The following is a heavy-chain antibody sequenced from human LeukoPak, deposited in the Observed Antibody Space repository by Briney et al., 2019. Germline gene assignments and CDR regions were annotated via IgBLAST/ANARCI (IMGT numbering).Heavy chain of an antibody. CDR3: ARGLGSALDD. CDR2: ISFDGYSQ. CDR1: GFTFNNYG. V-gene: IGHV3-30*03. J-gene: IGHJ4*02. Sequence: GGSLRLSCAASGFTFNNYGMHWVRQAPGKGLEWVALISFDGYSQGYTDSVKGRFNISRDNSRNTLYLQMTRLRPRDTAVYYCARGLGSALDDWGQGTLVTVSS. D-gene: IGHD6-19*01.